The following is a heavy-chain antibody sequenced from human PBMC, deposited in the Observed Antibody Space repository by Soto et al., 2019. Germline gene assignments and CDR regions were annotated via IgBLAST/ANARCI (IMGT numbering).Heavy chain of an antibody. J-gene: IGHJ6*02. V-gene: IGHV2-5*02. CDR1: GFSLSTGGVG. CDR2: IYWDDDK. CDR3: AHSRCGGDCLRSYSSHYYYGMDV. D-gene: IGHD2-21*02. Sequence: QITLKESGPTLVKPTQTLTLTCTFSGFSLSTGGVGVGWIRQPPGKALEWLALIYWDDDKRYSPALKSRRTVTKDTSKNQVVLTMTNMDPVDTATYYCAHSRCGGDCLRSYSSHYYYGMDVWGQGTTVTVSS.